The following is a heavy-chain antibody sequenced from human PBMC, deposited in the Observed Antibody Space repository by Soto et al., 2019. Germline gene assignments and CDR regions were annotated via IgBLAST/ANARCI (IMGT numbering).Heavy chain of an antibody. D-gene: IGHD2-15*01. CDR2: IYHSGST. V-gene: IGHV4-30-2*01. Sequence: SETLSLTCAVSGGSISSGGYSWSWIRQPPGKGLEWIGYIYHSGSTYYNPSLKSRVTISVDRSKNQFSLELSSLRSEDTAVYYCARDLGGWPDYWGQGTLVTVSS. CDR1: GGSISSGGYS. J-gene: IGHJ4*02. CDR3: ARDLGGWPDY.